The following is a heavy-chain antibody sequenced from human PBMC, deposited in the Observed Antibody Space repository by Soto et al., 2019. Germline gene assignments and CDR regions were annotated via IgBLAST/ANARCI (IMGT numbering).Heavy chain of an antibody. D-gene: IGHD3-10*01. CDR3: ARNMVRGFMTLQQYFYLDL. CDR1: GFTFSDYY. V-gene: IGHV3-11*01. Sequence: QVQLVESGGGLVKPGGSLRLSCAASGFTFSDYYMSWIRQAPGKGLEWVSYISSSGSTIYYADSLKGRITISRDNAKKPMYLEMNSLRAEDPALEFRARNMVRGFMTLQQYFYLDLWGKGTTVTVSS. CDR2: ISSSGSTI. J-gene: IGHJ6*03.